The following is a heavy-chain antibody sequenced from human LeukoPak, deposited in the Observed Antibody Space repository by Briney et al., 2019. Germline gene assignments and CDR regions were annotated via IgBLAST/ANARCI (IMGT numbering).Heavy chain of an antibody. CDR1: GFTFSSYA. D-gene: IGHD5-12*01. J-gene: IGHJ4*02. V-gene: IGHV3-64D*09. CDR3: VSASLRLGLFRHRTGDY. Sequence: QAGGSLRLSCSASGFTFSSYAMHWVRQAPGKGLEYVSAISSNGGSTYYADSEKGRFTISRDNSKNTLYLQMSSLRAEDTAVYYCVSASLRLGLFRHRTGDYWGQGTLVTVSS. CDR2: ISSNGGST.